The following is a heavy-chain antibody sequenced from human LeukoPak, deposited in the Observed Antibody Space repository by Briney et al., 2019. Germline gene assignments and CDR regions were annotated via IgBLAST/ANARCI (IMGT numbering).Heavy chain of an antibody. CDR1: RFTFNTYA. Sequence: GGSLRLSCVASRFTFNTYAVNWVRQAPGKGLEWVSAISSNGDFTYYADSVRGRFTISRDNSKNTVFLQMNGLRADDRAVYYCAKDPGYCSSTSCRGGYWGQGTLVTVSS. J-gene: IGHJ4*02. D-gene: IGHD2-2*01. CDR3: AKDPGYCSSTSCRGGY. CDR2: ISSNGDFT. V-gene: IGHV3-23*01.